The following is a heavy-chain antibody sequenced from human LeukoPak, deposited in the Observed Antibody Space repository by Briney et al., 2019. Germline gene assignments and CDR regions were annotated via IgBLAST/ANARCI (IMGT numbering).Heavy chain of an antibody. V-gene: IGHV3-74*03. D-gene: IGHD2-2*01. J-gene: IGHJ4*02. CDR2: ITSDGTST. CDR3: AREWYHAIDY. CDR1: GFSFSITW. Sequence: QAGGSLRLSCAASGFSFSITWMHWVRQFPGQGLVWVARITSDGTSTSYAESVEGRFTISRDNAKNTLYLQMNSLRAEDTAVYYCAREWYHAIDYWGQGTLVTVSS.